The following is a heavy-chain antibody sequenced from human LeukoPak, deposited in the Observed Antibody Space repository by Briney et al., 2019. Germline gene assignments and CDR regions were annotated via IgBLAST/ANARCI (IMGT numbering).Heavy chain of an antibody. CDR3: ARPRGSSSWFDAFDI. D-gene: IGHD6-13*01. J-gene: IGHJ3*02. V-gene: IGHV4-59*08. Sequence: PSETLSLTCTVSGTSISGYYWSWIRQPPGKEPEWIANIFYSGNTNYNPSLKSRVTISIDTSKNQFSLKLSSATAADTAVYYCARPRGSSSWFDAFDIWGQGTVVTVSS. CDR2: IFYSGNT. CDR1: GTSISGYY.